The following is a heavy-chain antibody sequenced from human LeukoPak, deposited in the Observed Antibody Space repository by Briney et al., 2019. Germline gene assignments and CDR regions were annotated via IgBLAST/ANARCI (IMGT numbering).Heavy chain of an antibody. Sequence: SGPTLVNPTQTLTLTCTFSAFSLSTSGVGVGWIRQPPGRALEWLALIYWNDDKRYSPSLKSRVTITKDTSKNQVVLTMTNMDPVDTATYYCAHRRREGTVTTGFDYWGQGTLVTVSS. J-gene: IGHJ4*02. CDR1: AFSLSTSGVG. CDR3: AHRRREGTVTTGFDY. D-gene: IGHD4-17*01. CDR2: IYWNDDK. V-gene: IGHV2-5*01.